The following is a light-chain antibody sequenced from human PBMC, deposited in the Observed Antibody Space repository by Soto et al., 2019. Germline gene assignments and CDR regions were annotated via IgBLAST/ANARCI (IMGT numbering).Light chain of an antibody. CDR3: QHYNSYPNT. CDR1: KSISSW. J-gene: IGKJ2*01. V-gene: IGKV1-5*03. Sequence: DIQMTQSPSTLSASVGDRGTITCRARKSISSWLAWYQQKPGKAPKLLIYKASRLESGIRTRFSGSSCGTEFTINMNSMQPNDFATNYCQHYNSYPNTFGHRTKLKSK. CDR2: KAS.